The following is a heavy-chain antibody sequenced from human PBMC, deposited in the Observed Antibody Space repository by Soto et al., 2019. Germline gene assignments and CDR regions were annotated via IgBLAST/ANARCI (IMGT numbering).Heavy chain of an antibody. D-gene: IGHD6-19*01. J-gene: IGHJ4*02. CDR3: ARGRRLGNYFDY. CDR1: GYTFTSYD. CDR2: MNPNSGNT. Sequence: ASVKVSCKASGYTFTSYDINWVRQATGQGLEWMGWMNPNSGNTGYAQKFQGRVTMTRNTSISTAYMELSSLRSEDTAAYYCARGRRLGNYFDYWGQGTLVTVSS. V-gene: IGHV1-8*01.